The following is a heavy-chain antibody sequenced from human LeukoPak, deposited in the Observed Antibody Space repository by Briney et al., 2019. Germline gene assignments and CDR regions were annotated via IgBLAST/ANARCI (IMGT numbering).Heavy chain of an antibody. Sequence: GGSLRLSCAASGFTLSSYSMNWVRQAPGKGLEWVSSISSSSSYIYCADSVKGRFTISRDNAKNSLYLQMNSLRAEDTAVYYCARDWFLVDYWGQGTLVTVSS. D-gene: IGHD3-22*01. CDR2: ISSSSSYI. V-gene: IGHV3-21*01. J-gene: IGHJ4*02. CDR3: ARDWFLVDY. CDR1: GFTLSSYS.